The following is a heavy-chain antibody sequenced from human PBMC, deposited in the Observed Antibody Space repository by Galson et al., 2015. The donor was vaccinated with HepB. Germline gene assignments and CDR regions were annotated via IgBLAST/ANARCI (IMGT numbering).Heavy chain of an antibody. CDR2: FDPEDGET. CDR1: GYTLTELP. V-gene: IGHV1-24*01. J-gene: IGHJ4*02. Sequence: SVKVSCKVSGYTLTELPMHWVRQAPGKGLEWMGGFDPEDGETIYAQKFQGRVSMTEDTSTDTAYMELSSLRSEDTAVYYCATGALGATSIFDYWGQGTLVTVSS. CDR3: ATGALGATSIFDY. D-gene: IGHD1-26*01.